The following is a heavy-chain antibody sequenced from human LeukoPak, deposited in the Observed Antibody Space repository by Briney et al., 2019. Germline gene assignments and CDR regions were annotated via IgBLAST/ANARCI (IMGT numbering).Heavy chain of an antibody. CDR3: ARDPPSFQY. J-gene: IGHJ1*01. CDR1: GFIFSNYG. Sequence: GGSLRLSCAASGFIFSNYGMNWVRQAPGKGLEWVSTISSSRSSYIYYADSVKGRFTISRDNAKNSLYLQMNSLRAEDTAVYYCARDPPSFQYWGQGTLVTVSA. V-gene: IGHV3-21*01. CDR2: ISSSRSSYI.